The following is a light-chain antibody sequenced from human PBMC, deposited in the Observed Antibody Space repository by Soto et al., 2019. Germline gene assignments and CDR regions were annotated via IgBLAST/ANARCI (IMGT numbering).Light chain of an antibody. V-gene: IGKV3-20*01. CDR1: QSVSSSY. J-gene: IGKJ4*01. CDR3: QQYGSSPT. Sequence: EIVLTQSPGTLSLSPGERATLSCRASQSVSSSYLAWNQQKPGQAPRLLIYGASSRATGIPDRFSGSGSGTDFTLTISRLEPEDFAVYYCQQYGSSPTFGGGTKV. CDR2: GAS.